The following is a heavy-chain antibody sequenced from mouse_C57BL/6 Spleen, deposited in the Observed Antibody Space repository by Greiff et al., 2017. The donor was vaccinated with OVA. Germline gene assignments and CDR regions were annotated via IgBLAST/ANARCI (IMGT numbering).Heavy chain of an antibody. CDR3: ARRNDGYYTSYWYFDV. Sequence: EVQLQQSGPELVKPGASVKIPCKASGYTFTDYNMDWVKQSHGKSLEWIGDINPNNGGTIYNQKFKGKATLTVDKSSSTAYMELRSLTSEDTAVYYCARRNDGYYTSYWYFDVWGTGTTVTVSS. V-gene: IGHV1-18*01. J-gene: IGHJ1*03. D-gene: IGHD2-3*01. CDR2: INPNNGGT. CDR1: GYTFTDYN.